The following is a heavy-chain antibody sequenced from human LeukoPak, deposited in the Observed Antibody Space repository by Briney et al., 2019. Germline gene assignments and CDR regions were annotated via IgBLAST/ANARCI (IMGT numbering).Heavy chain of an antibody. CDR2: INPNSDGT. CDR1: GYTFTGYY. J-gene: IGHJ5*02. V-gene: IGHV1-2*03. Sequence: LVASAKVSCKASGYTFTGYYLHWVRQAPGQGLEWMGWINPNSDGTNYAQKFQGRVTMTRDTSISTAYLELRGLRSEDMAVYYCARDVSSTSSWGFDPWGQGTLVIVSS. CDR3: ARDVSSTSSWGFDP. D-gene: IGHD2-2*01.